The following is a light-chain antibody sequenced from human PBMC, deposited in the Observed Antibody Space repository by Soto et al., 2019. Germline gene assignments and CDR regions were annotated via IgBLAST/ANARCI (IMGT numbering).Light chain of an antibody. J-gene: IGKJ4*01. CDR1: QSLLHSNGNTY. CDR2: LGS. Sequence: IVMTQSPHSMPVTPGEPAYISCRSGQSLLHSNGNTYLHWYLQKPGQPPQLLIVLGSNRAPGAPDRFSGSVSGTDFTLKISKVEPDDAGIYYCMQALEVPLTFGGGTKVDIK. CDR3: MQALEVPLT. V-gene: IGKV2-28*01.